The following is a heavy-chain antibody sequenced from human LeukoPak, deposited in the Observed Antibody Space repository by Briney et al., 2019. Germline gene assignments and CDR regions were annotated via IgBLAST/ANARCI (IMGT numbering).Heavy chain of an antibody. CDR2: ISYDGSNK. CDR3: AKDQLSSGTLDY. D-gene: IGHD3-22*01. V-gene: IGHV3-30*18. J-gene: IGHJ4*02. CDR1: GFTFSSYG. Sequence: GGSLRLSCAASGFTFSSYGMHWVRQAPGKGLEWVAVISYDGSNKYYADSVKGRFTISRDNSKNTLYLQMNSLRAEDTAVYYCAKDQLSSGTLDYWGQGTLVTVSS.